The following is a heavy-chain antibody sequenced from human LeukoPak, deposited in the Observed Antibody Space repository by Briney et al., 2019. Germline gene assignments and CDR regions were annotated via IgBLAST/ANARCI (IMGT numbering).Heavy chain of an antibody. V-gene: IGHV4-59*01. D-gene: IGHD1-1*01. J-gene: IGHJ4*02. Sequence: SETLSLTCTVSGGSLNNYYWIWIRQPPGKGLEWIGYIYYGGATNYNPSLKSRVTISADTSKNQLSLKLRSVTAADTAVYYCARESVPGTWIYFDYWGQGTLVTVSS. CDR2: IYYGGAT. CDR1: GGSLNNYY. CDR3: ARESVPGTWIYFDY.